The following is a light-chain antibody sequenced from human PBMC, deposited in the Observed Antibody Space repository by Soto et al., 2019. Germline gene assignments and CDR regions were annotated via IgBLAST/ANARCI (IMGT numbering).Light chain of an antibody. CDR2: RIS. V-gene: IGKV2-24*01. Sequence: DIVMTQTPLSSPVTLGQPASISCRSSQSLVHSDGNTYLSWFHQRPGQHPRLLIERISNRFSGVPDRLSGAGAGTDFTIQVSRVEAEDVGVFYCMQATQYLYTFGQGTKREIK. CDR1: QSLVHSDGNTY. J-gene: IGKJ2*01. CDR3: MQATQYLYT.